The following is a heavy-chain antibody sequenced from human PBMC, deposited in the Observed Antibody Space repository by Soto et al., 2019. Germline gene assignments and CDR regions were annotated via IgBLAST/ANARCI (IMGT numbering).Heavy chain of an antibody. V-gene: IGHV3-30-3*01. Sequence: GGSLRLSCAASGFTFSSYAMHWVRQAPGKGLEWVAVISYDGSNKYYADSVKGRFTISRDNSKNTLYLQMNSLRAEDTAVYYCALRSGSYSEYFQHWGQGTLVTVSS. CDR2: ISYDGSNK. J-gene: IGHJ1*01. CDR3: ALRSGSYSEYFQH. D-gene: IGHD1-26*01. CDR1: GFTFSSYA.